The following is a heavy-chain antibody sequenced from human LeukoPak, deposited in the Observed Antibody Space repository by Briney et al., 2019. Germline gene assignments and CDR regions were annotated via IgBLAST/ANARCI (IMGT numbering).Heavy chain of an antibody. D-gene: IGHD6-13*01. V-gene: IGHV3-48*01. CDR2: ISSSSSTI. CDR1: GFTFSSYS. CDR3: ARDGRAAAGTRYYGMDV. Sequence: GGSLRLSCAASGFTFSSYSMNWVRQAPGKGLEWVSYISSSSSTIYYADSVKGRFTISRDNAKNSLYLQMNSLRAEDTAIYFCARDGRAAAGTRYYGMDVWGQGTPVTVSS. J-gene: IGHJ6*02.